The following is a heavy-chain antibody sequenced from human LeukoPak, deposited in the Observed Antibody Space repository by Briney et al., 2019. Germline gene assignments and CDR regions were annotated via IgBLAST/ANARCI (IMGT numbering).Heavy chain of an antibody. Sequence: PGGSLRLSCAASGFSFSMSWMCWVRQAPGKGLEWVANIKEDGSRQNYVDSVKGRFTISRDNSKNTLYLQMNSLRAEDTAVYYCAKDGRYCSGGSCSNWFDLWGQGTLVTVSS. J-gene: IGHJ5*02. D-gene: IGHD2-15*01. CDR3: AKDGRYCSGGSCSNWFDL. CDR2: IKEDGSRQ. V-gene: IGHV3-7*01. CDR1: GFSFSMSW.